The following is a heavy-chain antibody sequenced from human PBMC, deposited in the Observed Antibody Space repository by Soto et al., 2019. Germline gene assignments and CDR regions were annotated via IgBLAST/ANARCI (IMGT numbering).Heavy chain of an antibody. Sequence: ASVKVSCKASGGTFSSYAISWVRQAPGQGLEWMRGIFPIFGTANYAQKFQGRVTITADDSTSTAYMELSSLRSEDTAVYYCARDKACSSTGCYMGVYYYGMDVWGQGTTVTVSS. J-gene: IGHJ6*02. CDR2: IFPIFGTA. V-gene: IGHV1-69*13. CDR3: ARDKACSSTGCYMGVYYYGMDV. D-gene: IGHD2-2*02. CDR1: GGTFSSYA.